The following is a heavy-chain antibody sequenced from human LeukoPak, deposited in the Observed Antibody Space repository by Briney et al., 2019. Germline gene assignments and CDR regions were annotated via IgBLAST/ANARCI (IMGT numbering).Heavy chain of an antibody. CDR1: GGTFSSYA. CDR3: ARDKGSYDFSGVWFDP. J-gene: IGHJ5*02. CDR2: IIPIFGTA. D-gene: IGHD3-3*01. V-gene: IGHV1-69*13. Sequence: SVKVSCKASGGTFSSYAISWVRQAPGQGLEWMGGIIPIFGTANYAQKFQGRVTITADESTSTAYMELSSLRSEDTAVYYCARDKGSYDFSGVWFDPWGQGTLVTVCS.